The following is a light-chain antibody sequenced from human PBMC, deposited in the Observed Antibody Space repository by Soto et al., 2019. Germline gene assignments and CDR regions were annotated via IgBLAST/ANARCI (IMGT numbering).Light chain of an antibody. CDR1: SSDVGGYNY. J-gene: IGLJ1*01. CDR2: EVS. Sequence: QSALTQPASVSGSPGQSITISCTGTSSDVGGYNYVSWYQQHPGKAPKLLIYEVSNRPSGVSNRFSGSKSGNTASLTISGLQADDEADDYFSSYTSSSTLVFGTGTKLTVL. CDR3: SSYTSSSTLV. V-gene: IGLV2-14*01.